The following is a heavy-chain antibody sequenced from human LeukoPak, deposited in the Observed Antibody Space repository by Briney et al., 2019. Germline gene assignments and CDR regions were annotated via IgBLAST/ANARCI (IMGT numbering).Heavy chain of an antibody. J-gene: IGHJ4*02. CDR1: GGPIIASY. Sequence: PSETLSLTCAVSGGPIIASYWSWIRQPPGKGLEWIGYTHYSGTGNYNPSLKSRVTISIDTPKNRFSLRLTSVTAADTAVYYCARVRFYDTTGYSTSYYLDYWGQGALVTVSS. V-gene: IGHV4-59*01. CDR2: THYSGTG. CDR3: ARVRFYDTTGYSTSYYLDY. D-gene: IGHD3-22*01.